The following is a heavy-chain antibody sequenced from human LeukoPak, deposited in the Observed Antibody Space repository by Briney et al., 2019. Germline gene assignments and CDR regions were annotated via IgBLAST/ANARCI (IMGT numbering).Heavy chain of an antibody. J-gene: IGHJ4*02. CDR3: ARNGTSSYFDY. CDR1: SYSISSGYY. V-gene: IGHV4-38-2*01. CDR2: IYHSGST. Sequence: SETLSLTCAASSYSISSGYYWGWIRQAPGKGLEWIGSIYHSGSTHYNPSLKSRVTISVDTPKNQFSLKLSAVTAADTAVYYCARNGTSSYFDYWGQGTLVTVSS. D-gene: IGHD2-2*01.